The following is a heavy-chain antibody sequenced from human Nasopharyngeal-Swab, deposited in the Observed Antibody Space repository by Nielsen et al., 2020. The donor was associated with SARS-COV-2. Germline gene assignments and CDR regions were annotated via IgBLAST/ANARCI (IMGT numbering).Heavy chain of an antibody. CDR2: IWYDGSEK. Sequence: WIRQPPGKGLEWVALIWYDGSEKNYADSVKDRFTISRDNSKNTLYLQMNSLRAEDTAVYYCARDVNDYWTGYLYWGQGALVTVSS. CDR3: ARDVNDYWTGYLY. J-gene: IGHJ4*02. D-gene: IGHD3/OR15-3a*01. V-gene: IGHV3-33*01.